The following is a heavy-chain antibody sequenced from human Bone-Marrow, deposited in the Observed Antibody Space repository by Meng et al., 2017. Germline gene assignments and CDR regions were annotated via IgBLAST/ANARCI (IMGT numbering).Heavy chain of an antibody. V-gene: IGHV1-18*01. CDR1: GGTFSSYA. CDR2: ISAYNGNT. CDR3: ARDFPGVRFGESQQWRGEAFDI. J-gene: IGHJ3*02. Sequence: ASVKVSCKASGGTFSSYAISWVRQAPGQGLEWMGWISAYNGNTNYAQKLQGRVTMTTDTSTSTAYMELRSLRSDDTAVYYCARDFPGVRFGESQQWRGEAFDIWGQGTMVTVSS. D-gene: IGHD3-10*01.